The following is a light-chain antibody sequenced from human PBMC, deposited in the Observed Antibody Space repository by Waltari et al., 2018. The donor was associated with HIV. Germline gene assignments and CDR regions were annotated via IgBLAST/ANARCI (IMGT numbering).Light chain of an antibody. CDR3: SSYTSSVSYV. CDR1: SSDVGGYNY. CDR2: EFS. J-gene: IGLJ1*01. V-gene: IGLV2-14*01. Sequence: QSALTQPASVSGSPGQSITFSCTGTSSDVGGYNYVSWYQQHPGKDPKLMIYEFSNRPSGVSNRFSGSKSGNTASLTISGLQAEDEADYYCSSYTSSVSYVFGSGTKVTVL.